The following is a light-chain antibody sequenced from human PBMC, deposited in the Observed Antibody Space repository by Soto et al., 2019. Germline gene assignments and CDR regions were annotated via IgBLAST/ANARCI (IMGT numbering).Light chain of an antibody. CDR3: SSYTARGTRV. CDR2: EVG. J-gene: IGLJ1*01. Sequence: SVLTQFASVTGSPGQSITISCTGTSIDVGAYNYVSWYQQHPDKAPKLLIYEVGNRPSGVSFRFSGSKSGNTASLTISGLQAEDEADYYCSSYTARGTRVFGTGTKVTVL. CDR1: SIDVGAYNY. V-gene: IGLV2-14*01.